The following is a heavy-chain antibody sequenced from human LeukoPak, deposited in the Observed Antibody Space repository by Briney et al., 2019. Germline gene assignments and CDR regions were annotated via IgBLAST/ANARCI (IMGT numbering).Heavy chain of an antibody. V-gene: IGHV4-59*01. CDR2: IYHSGST. CDR3: ARVECGGDCYNDYYYGMDV. J-gene: IGHJ6*02. D-gene: IGHD2-21*02. Sequence: SETLSLTCTVSGGSISNYYWSWIRQPPGKGLEWIGYIYHSGSTNYNPSLKSRATISVDTSKNQFSLNLSSVTAADTAVYYCARVECGGDCYNDYYYGMDVWGQGTTVTVSS. CDR1: GGSISNYY.